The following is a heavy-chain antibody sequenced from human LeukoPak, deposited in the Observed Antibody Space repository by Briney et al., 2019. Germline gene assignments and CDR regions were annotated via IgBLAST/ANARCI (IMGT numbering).Heavy chain of an antibody. J-gene: IGHJ4*02. Sequence: GGSLRLSCAASGFTFSSYAMSWVRQAPGKGLDWVSRINSDGSSTSYADSVKGRFTISRGNAKNTLYLQMNSLRAEDTAVYYCARTSERRGYSQDYWGQGTLVTVSS. CDR1: GFTFSSYA. V-gene: IGHV3-74*01. CDR3: ARTSERRGYSQDY. CDR2: INSDGSST. D-gene: IGHD5-12*01.